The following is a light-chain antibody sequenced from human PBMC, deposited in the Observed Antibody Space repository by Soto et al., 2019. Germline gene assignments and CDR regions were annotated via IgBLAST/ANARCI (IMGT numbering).Light chain of an antibody. Sequence: EIVWTQSPGTLSLSPGERATLSCRASQSISSSYLAWYQQKPGLAPRLLVYGASSRATGIPDRFSGSGSGTAFTLTISRLEPEDFAVYYCQQYGSSRFTFGPGTKVDIK. V-gene: IGKV3-20*01. J-gene: IGKJ3*01. CDR2: GAS. CDR3: QQYGSSRFT. CDR1: QSISSSY.